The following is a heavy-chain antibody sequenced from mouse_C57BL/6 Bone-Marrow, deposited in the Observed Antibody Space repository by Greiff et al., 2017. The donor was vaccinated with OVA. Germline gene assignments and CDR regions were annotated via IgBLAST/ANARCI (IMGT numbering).Heavy chain of an antibody. J-gene: IGHJ1*03. D-gene: IGHD1-1*01. CDR1: GYTFTDYY. CDR2: INPNNGGT. CDR3: ALTTVVRYFDV. V-gene: IGHV1-26*01. Sequence: EVQLQQSGPELVKPGASVKISCKASGYTFTDYYMNWVKQSHGKSLEWIGDINPNNGGTSYNQKFTGKATLTVDKSSSTAYMELRSLTSEDSAVYYCALTTVVRYFDVWGTGTTVTVSS.